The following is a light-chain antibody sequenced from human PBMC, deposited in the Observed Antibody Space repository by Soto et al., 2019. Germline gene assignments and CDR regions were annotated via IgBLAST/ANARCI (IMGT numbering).Light chain of an antibody. CDR1: PSVTNF. CDR2: GAF. V-gene: IGKV3-11*01. Sequence: ESLLTQSPANLSLSPGERATLSCRASPSVTNFLAWYQQKPGQAPRLLIYGAFNRATGIPARFSGSGSGTDFTLTISSLEPEDSAIYYCQQRNIWPPVTFGQGTRLEIK. CDR3: QQRNIWPPVT. J-gene: IGKJ5*01.